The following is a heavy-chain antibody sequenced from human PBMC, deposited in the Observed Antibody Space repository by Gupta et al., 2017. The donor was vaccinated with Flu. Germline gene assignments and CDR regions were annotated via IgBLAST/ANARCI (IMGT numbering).Heavy chain of an antibody. J-gene: IGHJ4*02. D-gene: IGHD4-17*01. V-gene: IGHV4-38-2*01. CDR1: GFSFSSGYY. Sequence: QVQLQESAPGLVRPSETLSLPCAVSGFSFSSGYYWSWIRQSPGKGLEWIGSMIHSGNTYYNPSLKRQVSISMDMSLNHLSLEMTSVTAADTAVYYCARGGTGGDYPFDFWGQGTLVTVSS. CDR3: ARGGTGGDYPFDF. CDR2: MIHSGNT.